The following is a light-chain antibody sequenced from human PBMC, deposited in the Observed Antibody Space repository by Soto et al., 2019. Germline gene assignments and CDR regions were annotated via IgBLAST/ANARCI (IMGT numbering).Light chain of an antibody. Sequence: EIVLTQYTATLSLSPGERATLSCRASQSVGSYLAWYQQKPGQAPRLLISDASNRATGIPARFSGSGSGTDFTLTISSLEPEDFAVYYCQQRSNWPTITFGQGTRLEIK. CDR1: QSVGSY. CDR3: QQRSNWPTIT. V-gene: IGKV3-11*01. CDR2: DAS. J-gene: IGKJ5*01.